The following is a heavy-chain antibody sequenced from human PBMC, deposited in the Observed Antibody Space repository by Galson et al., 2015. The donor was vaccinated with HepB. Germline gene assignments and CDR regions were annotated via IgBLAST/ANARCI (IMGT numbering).Heavy chain of an antibody. D-gene: IGHD6-19*01. Sequence: SLRLSCAASGFSFSSYAMHWVRQAPGKGLEWVSGISWNSGSLGYADSVKGRFTISRDNAKNSLYLQMNSLRAEDTAMYYCAKVDGAGYNSGWRDMTFDYWGQGTLVTVSS. V-gene: IGHV3-9*01. CDR1: GFSFSSYA. CDR2: ISWNSGSL. J-gene: IGHJ4*02. CDR3: AKVDGAGYNSGWRDMTFDY.